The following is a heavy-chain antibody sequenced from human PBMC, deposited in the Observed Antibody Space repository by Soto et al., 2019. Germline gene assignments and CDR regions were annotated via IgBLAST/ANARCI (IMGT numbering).Heavy chain of an antibody. V-gene: IGHV3-23*01. CDR3: ARDLWWYLH. J-gene: IGHJ4*02. Sequence: GGSLRLSCAASGFTFSSHAMSWVRQAPGKGLEWISSISAGSEGAYYADSVKGRFTISRDNSNNTLYLQMNSLRAEDTAVYYCARDLWWYLHWGQGTLVTVSS. D-gene: IGHD2-15*01. CDR2: ISAGSEGA. CDR1: GFTFSSHA.